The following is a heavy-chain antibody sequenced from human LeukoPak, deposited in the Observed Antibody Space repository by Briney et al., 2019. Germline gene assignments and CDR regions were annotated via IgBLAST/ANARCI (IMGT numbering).Heavy chain of an antibody. D-gene: IGHD6-6*01. CDR2: VNLQGST. V-gene: IGHV4-4*02. CDR3: ARVLSTIAARPFDY. J-gene: IGHJ4*02. CDR1: GGSITNTNY. Sequence: SGTLSLTCGVSGGSITNTNYWTWVRQPPGKGLEWIGEVNLQGSTNYNPSLMGRVAISVDTSENHISLQLTSVTAADTAVYYCARVLSTIAARPFDYWGQGALVTVSS.